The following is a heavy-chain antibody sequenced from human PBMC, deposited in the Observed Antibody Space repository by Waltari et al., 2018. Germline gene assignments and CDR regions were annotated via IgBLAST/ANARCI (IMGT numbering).Heavy chain of an antibody. CDR1: GFKFNDYG. CDR3: ARYLNWGLPRFDN. D-gene: IGHD3-16*01. V-gene: IGHV3-20*04. CDR2: ITWNGGII. J-gene: IGHJ4*02. Sequence: EVQLAESGGAVIRPGGSLRLTCVASGFKFNDYGMSWVRRVPGTGLEWVSGITWNGGIISYSDSVKGRFTITRDNDKNSLSLQMTSLRVEDTALYYCARYLNWGLPRFDNWGQGTQVTVSS.